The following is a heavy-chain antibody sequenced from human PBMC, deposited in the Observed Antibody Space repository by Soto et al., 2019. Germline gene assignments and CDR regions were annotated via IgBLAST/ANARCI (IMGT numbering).Heavy chain of an antibody. D-gene: IGHD2-2*01. CDR2: IIPILGIA. CDR1: GGTFSSYT. V-gene: IGHV1-69*02. Sequence: QVQLVQSGAEVKKPGSSVKVSCKASGGTFSSYTISWVRQAPGQGLEWMGRIIPILGIANYAQKFQGRVTRTADTSTSTAYLELCSLRSEATAVYYCVGLTCISTRCARPGGYWGQGTLVTVSS. CDR3: VGLTCISTRCARPGGY. J-gene: IGHJ4*02.